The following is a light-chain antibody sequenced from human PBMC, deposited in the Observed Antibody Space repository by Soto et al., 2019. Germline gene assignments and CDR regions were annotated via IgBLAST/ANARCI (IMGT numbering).Light chain of an antibody. J-gene: IGKJ1*01. V-gene: IGKV3-15*01. Sequence: VLTQSPATLSVSPGERATLSCRASQSVSSNLAWYQQKPGQAPRLLIYGASTRATGIPARFSGSGSGTEFTLTISSLQSEDFAVYYCQQYNNWPPWTFGQRTKVDIK. CDR3: QQYNNWPPWT. CDR2: GAS. CDR1: QSVSSN.